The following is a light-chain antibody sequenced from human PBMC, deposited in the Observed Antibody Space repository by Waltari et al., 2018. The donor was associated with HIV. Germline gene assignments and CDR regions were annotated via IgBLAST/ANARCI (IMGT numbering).Light chain of an antibody. CDR3: QQYENWPPIT. CDR1: QSVNYN. Sequence: IVMTQSPPTLSVSPGERVTLSCRASQSVNYNLAWYQQKPGQAPRLLIYGASGRAAGIPARFGGSGSGTEFTLTISSLQSEDFAVYYCQQYENWPPITFGQGTRLEIK. CDR2: GAS. V-gene: IGKV3-15*01. J-gene: IGKJ5*01.